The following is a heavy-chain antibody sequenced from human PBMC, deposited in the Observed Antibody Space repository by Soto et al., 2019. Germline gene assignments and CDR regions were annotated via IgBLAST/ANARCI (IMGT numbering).Heavy chain of an antibody. Sequence: QVQLVESGGGVVQPGRSLRLSCAVSGFAFSNNAMHWVRQAPGRGLEWVAVIWYDGSNKYYADSVKGRFTISRDNSKNTLYLQMNSLRAEDTAVYYCASDPGGATTWGYYFNYWGQGTLVTVSS. CDR2: IWYDGSNK. D-gene: IGHD1-26*01. V-gene: IGHV3-33*01. CDR3: ASDPGGATTWGYYFNY. CDR1: GFAFSNNA. J-gene: IGHJ4*02.